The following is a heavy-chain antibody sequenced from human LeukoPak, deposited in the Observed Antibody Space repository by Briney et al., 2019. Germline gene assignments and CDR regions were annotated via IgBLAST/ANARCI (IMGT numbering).Heavy chain of an antibody. CDR1: GYTFTSCG. CDR2: ISAYNGNT. V-gene: IGHV1-18*01. D-gene: IGHD3-22*01. CDR3: ARGEYYYDSSGYYYGMAGDY. Sequence: ASVTVSCKASGYTFTSCGISWVRQAPGQGLEWMGWISAYNGNTNYAQKLQGRVTMTTDTSTSTAYMELRSLRSDDTAVYYCARGEYYYDSSGYYYGMAGDYWGQGTLVTVSS. J-gene: IGHJ4*02.